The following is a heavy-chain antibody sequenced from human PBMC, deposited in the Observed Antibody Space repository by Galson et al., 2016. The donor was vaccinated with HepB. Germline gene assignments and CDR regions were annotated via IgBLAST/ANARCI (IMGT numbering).Heavy chain of an antibody. CDR3: ASLRFKGFEL. Sequence: SLRLSCAASGFTFSRHWMHWVRQAPGKGLVWVSRINTDGSSTSYADSVKGRFTISRDNAKNTLYLQMNSLRAEDTAVYYCASLRFKGFELWGRGTLVTVPS. CDR1: GFTFSRHW. D-gene: IGHD3-3*01. V-gene: IGHV3-74*01. CDR2: INTDGSST. J-gene: IGHJ2*01.